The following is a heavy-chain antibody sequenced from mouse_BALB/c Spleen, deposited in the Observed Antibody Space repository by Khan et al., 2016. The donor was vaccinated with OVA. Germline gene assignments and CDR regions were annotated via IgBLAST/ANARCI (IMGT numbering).Heavy chain of an antibody. V-gene: IGHV5-6*01. Sequence: EVELVESGGDLVRPGGSLKLSCAASGFTFSTYGMSWVRQTPDKRLEWVATINTCGAYTYYPDSVKGRFTISRDNAKNTLYLQLSSLKSEDTAIYYCARLAYYYNSDGFAYWGQGTLVTVSA. J-gene: IGHJ3*01. D-gene: IGHD1-1*01. CDR3: ARLAYYYNSDGFAY. CDR2: INTCGAYT. CDR1: GFTFSTYG.